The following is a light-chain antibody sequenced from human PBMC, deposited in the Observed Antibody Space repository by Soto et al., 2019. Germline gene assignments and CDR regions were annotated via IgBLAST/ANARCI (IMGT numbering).Light chain of an antibody. CDR3: QQYGSSGT. V-gene: IGKV3-20*01. CDR2: GES. Sequence: EILLTQSPGTLSLSPGERATLSCTASQSVSNNYLAWYQQTPGQGPRLLIYGESNRATGIPDRFSGSGSGTDFTLTISRLEPEDFAVYYCQQYGSSGTFGQGTKVDI. CDR1: QSVSNNY. J-gene: IGKJ1*01.